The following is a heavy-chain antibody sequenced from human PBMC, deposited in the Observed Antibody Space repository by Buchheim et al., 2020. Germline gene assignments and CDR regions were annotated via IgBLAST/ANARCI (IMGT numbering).Heavy chain of an antibody. Sequence: QVQLAESGGGVVQPGRSLRLSCAASGFTFSSYAMHWVRQAPGKGLEWVAVISYDGSNKYYADSVKGRFTISRDNSKNTLYLQMNSLRAEDTAVYYCARDYYDSSGYYFFDYWGQGTL. V-gene: IGHV3-30*04. CDR1: GFTFSSYA. J-gene: IGHJ4*02. CDR3: ARDYYDSSGYYFFDY. D-gene: IGHD3-22*01. CDR2: ISYDGSNK.